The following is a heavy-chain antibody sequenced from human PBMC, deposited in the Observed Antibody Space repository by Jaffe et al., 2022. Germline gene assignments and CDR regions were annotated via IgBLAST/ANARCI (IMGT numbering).Heavy chain of an antibody. Sequence: QVQLVQSGAEVKKPGSSVKVSCKASGGTFSSYAISWVRQAPGQGLEWMGGIIPIFGTANYAQKFQGRVTITADESTSTAYMELSSLRSEDTAVYYCARHCSSTSCYAGYYYYYMDVWGKGTTVTVSS. CDR3: ARHCSSTSCYAGYYYYYMDV. CDR2: IIPIFGTA. D-gene: IGHD2-2*01. V-gene: IGHV1-69*01. CDR1: GGTFSSYA. J-gene: IGHJ6*03.